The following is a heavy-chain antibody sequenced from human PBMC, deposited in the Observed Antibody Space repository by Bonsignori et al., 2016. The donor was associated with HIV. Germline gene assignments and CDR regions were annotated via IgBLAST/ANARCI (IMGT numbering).Heavy chain of an antibody. J-gene: IGHJ4*02. Sequence: VRQAPGKGLEWVSVIYSGGSSTYYADSVKGRFTISRDNSKNTLYLQMNSLRAEDTAVYYCAKVRAAAYFDYWGQGTLVTVSS. CDR2: IYSGGSST. CDR3: AKVRAAAYFDY. V-gene: IGHV3-23*03. D-gene: IGHD6-25*01.